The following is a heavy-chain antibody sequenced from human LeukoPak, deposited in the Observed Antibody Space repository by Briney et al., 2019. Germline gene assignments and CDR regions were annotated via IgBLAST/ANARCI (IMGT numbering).Heavy chain of an antibody. Sequence: ASVKVSCKASGYTFTSYCMHWVRQAPGQGLEWMGIINPSGGSTSYAQKFQGRVTMTRDTSTSTVYMELSSLRSEDTAVYYCARDQGGDYYYYYGMNVWGQGTTVTVSS. CDR1: GYTFTSYC. D-gene: IGHD4-17*01. V-gene: IGHV1-46*01. J-gene: IGHJ6*02. CDR3: ARDQGGDYYYYYGMNV. CDR2: INPSGGST.